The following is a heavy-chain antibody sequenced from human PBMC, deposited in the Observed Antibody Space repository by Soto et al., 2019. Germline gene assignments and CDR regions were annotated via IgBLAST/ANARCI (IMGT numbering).Heavy chain of an antibody. Sequence: SVKVSCKASGGTFSSYAISWVRQAPGQGLEWMGGIIPIFGTANYAQKFQGRVTITADESTSTAYMELSSLRSEDTAVYYCATRDTAMAANRNYYCYGMDVWGQGTTVTVSS. CDR2: IIPIFGTA. J-gene: IGHJ6*02. D-gene: IGHD5-18*01. CDR1: GGTFSSYA. V-gene: IGHV1-69*13. CDR3: ATRDTAMAANRNYYCYGMDV.